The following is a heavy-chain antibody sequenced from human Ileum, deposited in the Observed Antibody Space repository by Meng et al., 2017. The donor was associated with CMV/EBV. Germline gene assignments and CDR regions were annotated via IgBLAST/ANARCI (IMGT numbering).Heavy chain of an antibody. CDR2: INFDATTT. CDR3: TSAGSYRHDY. CDR1: GFTFSSYW. D-gene: IGHD3-16*02. V-gene: IGHV3-74*01. Sequence: GGSLRLSCTTSGFTFSSYWFHWVRQGPGKGLEWVSRINFDATTTTYAESVKGRFTISRDNAKNTLYLQMNDLRVDDTAVYYCTSAGSYRHDYWGQGTLVTVSS. J-gene: IGHJ4*02.